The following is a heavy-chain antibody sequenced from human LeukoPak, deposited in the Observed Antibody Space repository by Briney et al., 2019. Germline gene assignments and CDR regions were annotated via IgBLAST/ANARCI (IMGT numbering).Heavy chain of an antibody. D-gene: IGHD4-17*01. CDR2: ISYDGRNK. Sequence: GGSLRLSCAASGFTFSSSAMHWVRQAPGKGLEWVATISYDGRNKQYADSVKGRFTISRDNSKNTLYLQMNSLRAEDTAVYYCSRGGYGDYNNWFDPWGQGTLVIVSS. CDR1: GFTFSSSA. CDR3: SRGGYGDYNNWFDP. V-gene: IGHV3-30*04. J-gene: IGHJ5*02.